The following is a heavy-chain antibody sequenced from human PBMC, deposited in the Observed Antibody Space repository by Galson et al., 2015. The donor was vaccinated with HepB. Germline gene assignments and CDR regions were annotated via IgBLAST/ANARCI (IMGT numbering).Heavy chain of an antibody. D-gene: IGHD6-13*01. Sequence: SLRLSCAASGFTFSSYGMHWVRQAPGKGLEWVAVISYDGSNKYYADSVKGRFTISRDNSKNTLYLQMNSLRAEDTAVYYCWYSSSQESFDYWGQGTLVTVSS. CDR2: ISYDGSNK. CDR1: GFTFSSYG. V-gene: IGHV3-30*03. CDR3: WYSSSQESFDY. J-gene: IGHJ4*02.